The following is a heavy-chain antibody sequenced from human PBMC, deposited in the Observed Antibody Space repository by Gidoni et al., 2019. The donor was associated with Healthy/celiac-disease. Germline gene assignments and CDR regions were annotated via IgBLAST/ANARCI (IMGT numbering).Heavy chain of an antibody. CDR3: ARSNSSSWYGLYYYYYGMDV. V-gene: IGHV1-2*04. Sequence: QVQLVQSGAEVKKPGASVKVSCKASGYTFTGYYLHWVRQAPGKGLEWMGWINPNSGGTNYAQKFQGWVTMTRDTSISTAYMELSRLRSDDTAVYYCARSNSSSWYGLYYYYYGMDVWGQGTTVTVSS. CDR1: GYTFTGYY. J-gene: IGHJ6*02. CDR2: INPNSGGT. D-gene: IGHD6-13*01.